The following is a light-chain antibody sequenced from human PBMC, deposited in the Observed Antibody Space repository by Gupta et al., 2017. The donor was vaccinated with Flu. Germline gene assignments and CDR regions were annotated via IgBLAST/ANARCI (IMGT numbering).Light chain of an antibody. CDR1: SSDIGDYNY. V-gene: IGLV2-11*01. CDR3: CSFAGSYTLV. Sequence: QPALTQPRSVSGSPGQSVTISCTGTSSDIGDYNYVSWFQQHPGKAPKLMIYDVTKRSSGVPARFSGSKSGNTASLTISGLQAEDEADYHCCSFAGSYTLVFGGGTKLTVL. CDR2: DVT. J-gene: IGLJ2*01.